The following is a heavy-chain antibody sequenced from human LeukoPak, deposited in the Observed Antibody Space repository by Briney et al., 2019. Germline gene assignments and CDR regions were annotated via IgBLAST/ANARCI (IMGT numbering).Heavy chain of an antibody. CDR2: IYSGGST. CDR1: RFTASSNY. CDR3: ARDFYSSSN. Sequence: GGSLRLSCAASRFTASSNYMSWVRQAPGKRLEWVSVIYSGGSTYYADSVKGRFTISRDKSKNTLYLQMNSLRAEDTAVDYCARDFYSSSNWGQGTLVTVSS. D-gene: IGHD6-6*01. J-gene: IGHJ4*02. V-gene: IGHV3-66*02.